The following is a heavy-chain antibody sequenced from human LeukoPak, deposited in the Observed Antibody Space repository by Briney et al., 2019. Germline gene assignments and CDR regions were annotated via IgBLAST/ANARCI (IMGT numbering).Heavy chain of an antibody. CDR1: GFTVSSNY. V-gene: IGHV3-53*01. CDR3: ARVWNNWFDP. Sequence: GGSLRLSCAASGFTVSSNYLSWVRQAPGKGLEWVSIIYSGGNTYYADSVKGRFTISRDNAKNSLYLQMNSLRAEDTAVYYCARVWNNWFDPWGQGTLVTVSS. J-gene: IGHJ5*02. D-gene: IGHD1-1*01. CDR2: IYSGGNT.